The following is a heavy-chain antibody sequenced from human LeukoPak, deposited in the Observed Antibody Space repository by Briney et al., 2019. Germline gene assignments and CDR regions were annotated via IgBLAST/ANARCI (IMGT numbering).Heavy chain of an antibody. CDR2: ISYDGSVK. CDR3: AKERLWFGELSPLYFDY. J-gene: IGHJ4*02. Sequence: GRSLRLSCAASGFTFSSYAMHWVRQAPGKGLEWVALISYDGSVKYFGDSVTGRFTISRDNSMNTLFLQMNSLRAEDTAVYYCAKERLWFGELSPLYFDYWGQGTLVTVSS. V-gene: IGHV3-30*18. CDR1: GFTFSSYA. D-gene: IGHD3-10*01.